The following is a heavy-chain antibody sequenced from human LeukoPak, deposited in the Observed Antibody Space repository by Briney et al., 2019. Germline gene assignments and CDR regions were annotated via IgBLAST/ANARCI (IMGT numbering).Heavy chain of an antibody. D-gene: IGHD2-15*01. CDR3: AAHGGY. CDR1: GFTFSSA. Sequence: GGSLRLSCAASGFTFSSAMSWVRQAPGKGLEWVSAISGSGGSTYYADSVKGRFTISRDNSKNTLYLQMNSLRAEDTAVYYCAAHGGYSGQGTLVTVSS. CDR2: ISGSGGST. J-gene: IGHJ4*02. V-gene: IGHV3-23*01.